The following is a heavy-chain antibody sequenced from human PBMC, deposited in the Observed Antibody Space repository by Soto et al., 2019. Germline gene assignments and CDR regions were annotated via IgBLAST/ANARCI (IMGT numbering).Heavy chain of an antibody. J-gene: IGHJ4*02. V-gene: IGHV3-48*02. Sequence: EVQLVESGGGLVQPGGSLRLSCAASGFTFSDYSINWVRQAPGKGLEWVSYISSSGTTIFYADSVRGRFTISRDNAKNSLYLQMNSLRDEDTAVYYCTGAVDYWGQGTLVTVSS. CDR1: GFTFSDYS. CDR3: TGAVDY. CDR2: ISSSGTTI.